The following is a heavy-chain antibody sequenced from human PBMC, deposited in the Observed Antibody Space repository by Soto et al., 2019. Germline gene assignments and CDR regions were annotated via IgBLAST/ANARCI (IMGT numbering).Heavy chain of an antibody. CDR3: SRDRCSSTSCYPDY. Sequence: QVQLVQSGAEVKKPGASVKVSCKTSGYHFTRYYIHWVRQAPGKGLEWMGIINPTGGRATYAQKFQGRVSMTRDTSTTTVYMELTGLKSEDTAVYFCSRDRCSSTSCYPDYWGHGTLVTVSS. CDR2: INPTGGRA. J-gene: IGHJ4*01. D-gene: IGHD2-2*01. V-gene: IGHV1-46*03. CDR1: GYHFTRYY.